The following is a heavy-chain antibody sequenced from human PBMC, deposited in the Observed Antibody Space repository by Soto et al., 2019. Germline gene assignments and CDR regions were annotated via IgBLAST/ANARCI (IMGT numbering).Heavy chain of an antibody. J-gene: IGHJ4*02. CDR2: IIPILGIA. CDR1: GGTFSSYT. CDR3: ARDRYCSSTSCYKYYFDY. D-gene: IGHD2-2*02. Sequence: QVQLVQSGAEVKKPGSSVKVSCKASGGTFSSYTISWVRQAPGQGLEWMGRIIPILGIANYARKFQGRVTIPADKSTSKAYIELSSLRTEDTAVYYCARDRYCSSTSCYKYYFDYWGQGTLVTVSS. V-gene: IGHV1-69*08.